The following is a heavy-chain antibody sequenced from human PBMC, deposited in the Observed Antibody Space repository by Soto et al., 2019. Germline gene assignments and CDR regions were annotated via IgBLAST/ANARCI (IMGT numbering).Heavy chain of an antibody. J-gene: IGHJ4*02. V-gene: IGHV4-31*03. CDR1: GGSISSGGYY. CDR3: ARDDSSGPDY. CDR2: IYYSGST. Sequence: SETLSLTCTVSGGSISSGGYYWSWIRQHPGKGLEWIGYIYYSGSTYYNPSLKSRVTISVDTSKNQFSLKLSSVTAANTAVYYCARDDSSGPDYWGQGTLVTVSS. D-gene: IGHD3-22*01.